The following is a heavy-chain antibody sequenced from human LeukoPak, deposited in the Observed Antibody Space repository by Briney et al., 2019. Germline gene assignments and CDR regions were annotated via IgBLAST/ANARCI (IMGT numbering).Heavy chain of an antibody. CDR2: ISGSGGST. CDR3: AKVRYYDSSGYSN. D-gene: IGHD3-22*01. CDR1: GFTFSSYA. J-gene: IGHJ4*02. Sequence: GGSLRLSCAASGFTFSSYAMSWVRQAPGKGLEWVSAISGSGGSTYYADSVKGRFTISRDNSRNTLYLQMNSLRAEDTAVYYCAKVRYYDSSGYSNWGQGTLVTVSS. V-gene: IGHV3-23*01.